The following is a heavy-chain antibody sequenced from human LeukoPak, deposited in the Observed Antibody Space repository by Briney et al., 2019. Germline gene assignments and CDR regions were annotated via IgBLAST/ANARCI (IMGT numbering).Heavy chain of an antibody. D-gene: IGHD5-18*01. CDR1: GFTFSSYD. CDR3: ARKGRYSYGYLNY. V-gene: IGHV3-11*01. Sequence: GGSLRLSCAASGFTFSSYDMSWIRQAPGKGLVWVSYISSSGSTIYYADSVKGRFTISRDNAKNSLYLQMNSLRAEDTAVYYCARKGRYSYGYLNYWGREPWSPSPQ. J-gene: IGHJ4*02. CDR2: ISSSGSTI.